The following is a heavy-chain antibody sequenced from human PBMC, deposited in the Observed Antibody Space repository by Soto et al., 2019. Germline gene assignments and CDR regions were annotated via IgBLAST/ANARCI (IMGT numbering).Heavy chain of an antibody. CDR2: ISYDGSKK. D-gene: IGHD3-10*01. J-gene: IGHJ6*02. Sequence: GGSLRLSCAASGFTFTSYGLHWVRQAPGKGLEWVAGISYDGSKKYFADSVKGRFTISRDNPRSTLFLDMNSLRGEDTAIYYCAKTWFGEDNYGMDVWGQGTTVNAP. V-gene: IGHV3-30*18. CDR3: AKTWFGEDNYGMDV. CDR1: GFTFTSYG.